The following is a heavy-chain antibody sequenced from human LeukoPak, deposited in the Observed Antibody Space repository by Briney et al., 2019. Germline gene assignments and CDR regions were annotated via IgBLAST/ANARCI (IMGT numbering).Heavy chain of an antibody. CDR1: GFTFDDYA. CDR2: ISWNSGSI. V-gene: IGHV3-9*01. CDR3: AKDISPYYDSYFDY. D-gene: IGHD3-3*01. Sequence: QPGGSLRLSCAASGFTFDDYAMHWVRQAPGKGLEWVSGISWNSGSIGYADSVKGRFTISRDNAKNSLYLQTNSLRAEDTALYYCAKDISPYYDSYFDYWGQGTLVTVSS. J-gene: IGHJ4*02.